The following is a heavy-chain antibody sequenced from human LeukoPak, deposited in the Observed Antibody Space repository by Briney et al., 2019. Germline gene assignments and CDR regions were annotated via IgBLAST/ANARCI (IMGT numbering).Heavy chain of an antibody. CDR2: ISSSNTLI. CDR3: ARMAYYYDSSGYLAEFDY. V-gene: IGHV3-48*01. CDR1: GFTFSDYS. D-gene: IGHD3-22*01. J-gene: IGHJ4*02. Sequence: GGSLRPSCEASGFTFSDYSVNWIRQAPGKGLEWVAYISSSNTLIYYADSVKGRFAMSRDNAKNSLYLQMNSLRAEDTAVYYCARMAYYYDSSGYLAEFDYWGQGTLVTVSS.